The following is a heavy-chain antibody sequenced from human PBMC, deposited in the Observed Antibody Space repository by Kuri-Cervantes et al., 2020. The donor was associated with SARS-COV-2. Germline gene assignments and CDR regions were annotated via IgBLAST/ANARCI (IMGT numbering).Heavy chain of an antibody. CDR3: ARQGMVRGVVRLYEGYMDA. CDR2: INHSGST. D-gene: IGHD3-10*01. CDR1: GGSFSGYY. J-gene: IGHJ6*03. V-gene: IGHV4-34*01. Sequence: SETLSLTCAVYGGSFSGYYWSWIRQPPGKGLEWIGEINHSGSTNYNPSLKSRVTISVDTSKNQFSLKLSSVTAADTAVYYCARQGMVRGVVRLYEGYMDAWGKGTMVTVSS.